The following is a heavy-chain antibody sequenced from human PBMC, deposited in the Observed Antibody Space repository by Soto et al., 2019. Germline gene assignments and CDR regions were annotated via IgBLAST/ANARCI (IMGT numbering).Heavy chain of an antibody. D-gene: IGHD3-16*01. CDR2: IYFNGNT. Sequence: SETLSLTCTVSAASFSKYYWSWIRQPPGKGLEWIGYIYFNGNTNYNPSLKRRVTISIDTSKKQISLSLTSVTDADTAVYYCASVTFGGVVLAHWGQGTLVTVSS. J-gene: IGHJ4*02. V-gene: IGHV4-59*01. CDR1: AASFSKYY. CDR3: ASVTFGGVVLAH.